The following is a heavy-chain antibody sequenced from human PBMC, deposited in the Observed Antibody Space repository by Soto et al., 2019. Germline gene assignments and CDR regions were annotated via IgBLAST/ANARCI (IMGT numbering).Heavy chain of an antibody. V-gene: IGHV3-30*04. CDR2: ISYDGSNK. CDR3: ARDLLSSSSLSFNWYFDL. J-gene: IGHJ2*01. D-gene: IGHD6-6*01. CDR1: GFTFSSYA. Sequence: GGSLRLSCAASGFTFSSYAMHWVRQAPGKGLEWVAVISYDGSNKYYADSVKGRFTISRDNSKNTLYLQMNSLRAEDTAVYYCARDLLSSSSLSFNWYFDLWGRGTLVTVSS.